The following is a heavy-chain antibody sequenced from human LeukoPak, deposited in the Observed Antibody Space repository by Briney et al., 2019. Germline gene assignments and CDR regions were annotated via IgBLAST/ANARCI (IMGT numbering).Heavy chain of an antibody. CDR2: IKPNSGAT. D-gene: IGHD2-21*02. J-gene: IGHJ4*02. CDR1: GYTFTDYY. CDR3: ARPAYCGRDCYYYFDS. V-gene: IGHV1-2*02. Sequence: GASVKVSCKASGYTFTDYYTQWVRQAPGQGLEWMGWIKPNSGATNYAQKFQGRVTMTWDTSTSTAYMELSRLTSDDTAIYYCARPAYCGRDCYYYFDSWGQGTLVTVSS.